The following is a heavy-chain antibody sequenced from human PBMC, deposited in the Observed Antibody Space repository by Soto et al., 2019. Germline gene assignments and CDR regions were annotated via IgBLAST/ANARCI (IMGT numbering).Heavy chain of an antibody. CDR2: ISGSGGST. D-gene: IGHD6-13*01. CDR3: ANHPSSSWYRGGFDY. Sequence: EVQLLESGGGLVQPGVSLRLSCAASGFTFSSYAMSWVRQAPGKGLEWVSAISGSGGSTYYADSVKGRFTISRDNSKNTLYLQMHILRAEDTAVYYCANHPSSSWYRGGFDYWGKGTLVTVSS. J-gene: IGHJ4*02. V-gene: IGHV3-23*01. CDR1: GFTFSSYA.